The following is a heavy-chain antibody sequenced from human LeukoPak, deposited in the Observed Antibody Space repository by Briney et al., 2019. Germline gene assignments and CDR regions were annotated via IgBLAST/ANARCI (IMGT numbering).Heavy chain of an antibody. CDR3: AKDSGPYSSSWWVY. Sequence: GGSLRLSCAASGFTFSSYAMSWVRQAPGKGLEWVSAISGSGGSTYHADSVKGRFTISRDNSKNTLYLQMNSLRAEDTAVYYCAKDSGPYSSSWWVYWGQGTLVTVYS. CDR2: ISGSGGST. D-gene: IGHD6-13*01. CDR1: GFTFSSYA. V-gene: IGHV3-23*01. J-gene: IGHJ4*02.